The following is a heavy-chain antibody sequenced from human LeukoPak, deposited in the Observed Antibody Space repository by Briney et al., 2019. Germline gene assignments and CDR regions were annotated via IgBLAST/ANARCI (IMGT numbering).Heavy chain of an antibody. CDR3: ARIRPDSSGYYFRYYYYYMDV. CDR2: IYYSGST. CDR1: GGSISSYY. V-gene: IGHV4-59*01. J-gene: IGHJ6*03. Sequence: SETLSLTCTVSGGSISSYYWSWIRQPPGKGLEWIGYIYYSGSTNYNPSLKSRVTISVDTSKNQFSLKLSSVTAADTAVYYCARIRPDSSGYYFRYYYYYMDVWGKGTTVTISS. D-gene: IGHD3-22*01.